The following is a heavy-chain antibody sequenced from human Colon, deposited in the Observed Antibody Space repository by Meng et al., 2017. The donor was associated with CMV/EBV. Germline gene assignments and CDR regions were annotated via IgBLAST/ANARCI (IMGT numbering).Heavy chain of an antibody. CDR1: GFTFSEAW. J-gene: IGHJ6*02. Sequence: GESLKISCAASGFTFSEAWFSWVRQVPGKGLEWVSGIRGSGTTTYYADSEKGRFTVSRDNSQNTLYLQMNSLRAEDTAVYYCAKGIVPSTRHPYYYGMDVWGQGTTVTVSS. CDR2: IRGSGTTT. CDR3: AKGIVPSTRHPYYYGMDV. D-gene: IGHD2-2*01. V-gene: IGHV3-23*01.